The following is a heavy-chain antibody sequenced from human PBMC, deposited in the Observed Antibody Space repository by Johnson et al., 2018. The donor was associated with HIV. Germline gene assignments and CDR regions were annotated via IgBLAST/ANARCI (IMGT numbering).Heavy chain of an antibody. D-gene: IGHD5-24*01. V-gene: IGHV3-30-3*01. Sequence: QVQLVESGGGVVQPGGSLRLSCLASGFSISDSAIHWVRQAPGKGLGSVAVISQDGDNEYYADSVKGRFTVSRDHSKNKLNLQMNSLRPEDTGVYYCTRDWGEDGYTWGLGFDIWGPGTVVTV. J-gene: IGHJ3*02. CDR1: GFSISDSA. CDR3: TRDWGEDGYTWGLGFDI. CDR2: ISQDGDNE.